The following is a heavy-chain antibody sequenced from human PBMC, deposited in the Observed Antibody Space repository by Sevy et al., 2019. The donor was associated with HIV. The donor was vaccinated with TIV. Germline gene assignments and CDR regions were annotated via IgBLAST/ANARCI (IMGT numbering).Heavy chain of an antibody. Sequence: GGSLRLSCAASGFTFSSYAMSWVRQAPGKGLEWVSAISGSGGSTYYADSVKGRFTISRDNSKNTLYLQMNSLRAEDTAVYYYAKDPYYYDEGYFDYWGQGTLVTVSS. J-gene: IGHJ4*02. CDR2: ISGSGGST. CDR1: GFTFSSYA. D-gene: IGHD3-22*01. V-gene: IGHV3-23*01. CDR3: AKDPYYYDEGYFDY.